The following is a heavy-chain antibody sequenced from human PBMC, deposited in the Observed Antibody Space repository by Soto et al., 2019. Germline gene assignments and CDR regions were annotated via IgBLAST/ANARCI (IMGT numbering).Heavy chain of an antibody. V-gene: IGHV3-30*03. CDR2: ISYDGSDK. CDR3: ARDTGPNGYNYYYFGMDV. CDR1: GFTFSSYG. J-gene: IGHJ6*02. D-gene: IGHD5-18*01. Sequence: PGGSPRLSCAASGFTFSSYGMHWVRQAPGKGLEWVAVISYDGSDKYNANSVKGRFTISRDNSKNTLYLQMNSLRAEDTAVYYCARDTGPNGYNYYYFGMDVWGQGTTVTVSS.